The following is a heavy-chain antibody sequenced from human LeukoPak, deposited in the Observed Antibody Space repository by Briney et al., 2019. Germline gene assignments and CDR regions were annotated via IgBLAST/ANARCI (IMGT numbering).Heavy chain of an antibody. Sequence: PGGSLRLSCAASGFTFSNAWMSWVRQAPGKGLEWVGRIKSKTDGGTTDYAAPVKGRFTISRDDSKNTLYLQMNSLKTEDTAVYYCARDVSHTDTVTLYYFDYWGQGTLVTVSS. CDR3: ARDVSHTDTVTLYYFDY. V-gene: IGHV3-15*01. CDR2: IKSKTDGGTT. J-gene: IGHJ4*02. D-gene: IGHD4-11*01. CDR1: GFTFSNAW.